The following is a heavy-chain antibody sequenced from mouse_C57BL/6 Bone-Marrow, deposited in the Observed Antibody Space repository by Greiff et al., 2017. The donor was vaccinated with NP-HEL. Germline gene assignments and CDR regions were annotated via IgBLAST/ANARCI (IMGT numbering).Heavy chain of an antibody. Sequence: EVQLVESEGGLVQPGSSMKLSCTASGFTFSDYYMAWVRQVPEKGLEWVANINSDGSSTYYLDSLKSRFIISRDNAKNILYLQMSSLKSEDTATYYCARDPVTTVVAWYFDVWGTGTTVTVFS. V-gene: IGHV5-16*01. D-gene: IGHD1-1*01. J-gene: IGHJ1*03. CDR3: ARDPVTTVVAWYFDV. CDR1: GFTFSDYY. CDR2: INSDGSST.